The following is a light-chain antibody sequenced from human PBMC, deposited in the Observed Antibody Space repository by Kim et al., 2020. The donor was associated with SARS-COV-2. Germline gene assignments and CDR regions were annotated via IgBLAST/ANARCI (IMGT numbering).Light chain of an antibody. V-gene: IGKV1-39*01. CDR3: QQSYTTCT. J-gene: IGKJ4*01. Sequence: DIQMTQSPSSLSASVGDRVTITCRASQSISTYLNWYQQKPGKVPKLLLYAASSLQSGVPSRFSGSGSGTDFTLTISSLQPEEYATYYCQQSYTTCTFGGGTKVDIK. CDR1: QSISTY. CDR2: AAS.